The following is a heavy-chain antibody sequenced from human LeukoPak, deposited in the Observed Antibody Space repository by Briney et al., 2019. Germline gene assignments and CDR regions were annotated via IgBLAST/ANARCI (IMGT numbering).Heavy chain of an antibody. CDR3: ARDLFLGSLAEDY. V-gene: IGHV1-2*07. CDR2: INPNSGGT. CDR1: GYTFTGYY. Sequence: GASVKVSCKASGYTFTGYYMHWVRQAPGQGLEWMGWINPNSGGTNYAHKFQGRITMTRDTSISTAYMELSGLTSDDTAVYYCARDLFLGSLAEDYWGQGTLVTVSS. D-gene: IGHD3-3*01. J-gene: IGHJ4*02.